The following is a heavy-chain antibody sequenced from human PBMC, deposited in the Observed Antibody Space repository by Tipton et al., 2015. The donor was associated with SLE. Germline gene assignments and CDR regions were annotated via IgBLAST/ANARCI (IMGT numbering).Heavy chain of an antibody. D-gene: IGHD6-19*01. V-gene: IGHV3-9*01. CDR2: ISYNGGDT. Sequence: RSLRLSCVASGFTFNDYGMHWVRQPPGKGLEWLSGISYNGGDTGYADSVRGRFTISRDNAKNSLYLQIHSLRAEDTAFYYCAKDITEQWLVYGMDVWGQGTTVTVSS. CDR3: AKDITEQWLVYGMDV. J-gene: IGHJ6*02. CDR1: GFTFNDYG.